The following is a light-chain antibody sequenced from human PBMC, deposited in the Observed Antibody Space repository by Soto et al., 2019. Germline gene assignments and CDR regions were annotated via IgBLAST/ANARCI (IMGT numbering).Light chain of an antibody. CDR1: QSVSSN. Sequence: EIVMAHSPATLSVSPGEIATLSCRASQSVSSNLAWYQQKPVQAPRLLIYGASTRATGIPARFSGSGSGTDFTLTISRLEPEDFAVYYCQQYGSSPTFGGGTKVDIK. J-gene: IGKJ4*01. CDR2: GAS. V-gene: IGKV3-15*01. CDR3: QQYGSSPT.